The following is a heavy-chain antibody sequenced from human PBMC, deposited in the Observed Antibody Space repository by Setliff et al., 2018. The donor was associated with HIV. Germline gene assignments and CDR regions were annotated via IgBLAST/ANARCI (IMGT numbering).Heavy chain of an antibody. D-gene: IGHD1-1*01. CDR3: ARVGAVWSFDY. CDR1: AFTFSDYY. Sequence: SCAASAFTFSDYYMSWIRQAPGKGLEWISYISSRGSTIYYADSVKGRFTIPRDNAKNSLYLQMNSLRAEDTAVYYCARVGAVWSFDYWGQGTLVTVSS. V-gene: IGHV3-11*01. CDR2: ISSRGSTI. J-gene: IGHJ4*02.